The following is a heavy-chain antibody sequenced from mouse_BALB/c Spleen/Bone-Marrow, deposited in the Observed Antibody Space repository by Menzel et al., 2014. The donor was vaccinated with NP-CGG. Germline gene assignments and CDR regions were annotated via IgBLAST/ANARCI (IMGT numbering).Heavy chain of an antibody. J-gene: IGHJ3*01. CDR3: ARGVRVNGGFAS. D-gene: IGHD2-3*01. V-gene: IGHV1-7*01. Sequence: VQLQQSGAELAKPGASVKMSCKASGYTFTSYWMHWVKQRPGQGLEWIGYINPSTGYTEYNQKFKDKATLTADKSSSTAYMQLRSLTSEDSAVYYCARGVRVNGGFASWGQGTQVTVSP. CDR2: INPSTGYT. CDR1: GYTFTSYW.